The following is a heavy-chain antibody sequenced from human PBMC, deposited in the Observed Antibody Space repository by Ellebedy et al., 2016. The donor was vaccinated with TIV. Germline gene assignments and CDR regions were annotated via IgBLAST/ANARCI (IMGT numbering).Heavy chain of an antibody. J-gene: IGHJ4*02. CDR3: ASTYSSGWHSYFAFDY. V-gene: IGHV4-31*03. Sequence: SETLSLTCTVSGGSISSGGYYWSWIRQHPGKGLEWIGYIYYSGSTYYNPSLKSRVTISVDTSKNQFSLKLSSVTAADTAVYYCASTYSSGWHSYFAFDYWGQGTLVTVSS. D-gene: IGHD6-19*01. CDR1: GGSISSGGYY. CDR2: IYYSGST.